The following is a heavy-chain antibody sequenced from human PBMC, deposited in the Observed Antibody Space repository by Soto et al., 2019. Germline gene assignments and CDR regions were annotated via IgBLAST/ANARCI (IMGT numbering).Heavy chain of an antibody. CDR2: IWYDGSNK. J-gene: IGHJ3*02. CDR1: GFTFSSYG. V-gene: IGHV3-33*01. CDR3: ARDRSGTRDYDLKGGVDAFDI. Sequence: HPGGSLRLSCAASGFTFSSYGMHWVRQAPGKGLEWVAVIWYDGSNKYYADSVKGRFTISRDNSKNTLYLQMNSLRAEDTAVYYCARDRSGTRDYDLKGGVDAFDIWGQGTMVTVSS. D-gene: IGHD1-7*01.